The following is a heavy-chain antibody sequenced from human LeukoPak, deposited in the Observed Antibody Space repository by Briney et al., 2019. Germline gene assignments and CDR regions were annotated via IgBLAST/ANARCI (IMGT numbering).Heavy chain of an antibody. J-gene: IGHJ4*02. V-gene: IGHV3-23*01. Sequence: GASLRLSCAASGFTFSSYAMSWVRQAPGEGLEWVSAISGSGGSTYYADSVKGRFTISRDNSKNTLYLQMNSLRAEDTAVYYCAKKDGVDRNYYLDYCGQGTLVTVSS. CDR2: ISGSGGST. D-gene: IGHD3-3*01. CDR3: AKKDGVDRNYYLDY. CDR1: GFTFSSYA.